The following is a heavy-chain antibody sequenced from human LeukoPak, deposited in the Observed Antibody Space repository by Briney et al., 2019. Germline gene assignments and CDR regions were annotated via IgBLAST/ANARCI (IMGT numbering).Heavy chain of an antibody. CDR2: IYTSGST. J-gene: IGHJ5*02. D-gene: IGHD6-13*01. CDR3: ARVSSSWLGDWFDP. V-gene: IGHV4-4*07. CDR1: GGSISSYY. Sequence: PSETLSLTCTVPGGSISSYYWSWIRQPAGKGLEWIGRIYTSGSTNYNPSLKSRVTMSVDTSKNQFSLKLSSVTAADTAVYYCARVSSSWLGDWFDPWGQGTLVTVSS.